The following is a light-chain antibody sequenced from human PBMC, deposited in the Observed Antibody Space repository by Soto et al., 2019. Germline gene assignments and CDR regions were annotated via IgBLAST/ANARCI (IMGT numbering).Light chain of an antibody. V-gene: IGKV3-20*01. Sequence: EIVLTQSPGTLSLSPGERATLSCRASQSVSSSYLAWYQQKPGQAPRLLIYGASRSATGIPDRFSGCGSGADFTLTISRLEPEDFAVYYCQQYGSSPWTFGQGTKVEI. CDR2: GAS. CDR1: QSVSSSY. CDR3: QQYGSSPWT. J-gene: IGKJ1*01.